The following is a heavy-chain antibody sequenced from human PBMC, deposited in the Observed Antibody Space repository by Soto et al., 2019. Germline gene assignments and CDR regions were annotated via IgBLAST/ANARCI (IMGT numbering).Heavy chain of an antibody. D-gene: IGHD5-18*01. Sequence: SVKVSCKASGGTFSSYAISWVRQAPGQGLEWMGGIIPIFGTANYAQKFQGRVTITADESTSTACMELSSLRSEDTAVYYCARDFRKVDSYGYGYYYYYGMDVWGQGTTVTVSS. CDR1: GGTFSSYA. CDR2: IIPIFGTA. CDR3: ARDFRKVDSYGYGYYYYYGMDV. J-gene: IGHJ6*02. V-gene: IGHV1-69*13.